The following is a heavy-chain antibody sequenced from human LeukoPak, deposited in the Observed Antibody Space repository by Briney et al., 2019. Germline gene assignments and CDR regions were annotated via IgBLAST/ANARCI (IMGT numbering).Heavy chain of an antibody. J-gene: IGHJ3*02. V-gene: IGHV4-31*03. D-gene: IGHD6-19*01. CDR1: GGSISSGGYC. CDR3: ASRSYSSDWTPTDAFDI. CDR2: IYYSGST. Sequence: PSETLSLTCTVSGGSISSGGYCWSWIRQHPGKGLEWIGYIYYSGSTYFNPSLKSRVTITVDTSKNQFSLKVRSVTAADTAVYYCASRSYSSDWTPTDAFDIWGQGTMVSVSS.